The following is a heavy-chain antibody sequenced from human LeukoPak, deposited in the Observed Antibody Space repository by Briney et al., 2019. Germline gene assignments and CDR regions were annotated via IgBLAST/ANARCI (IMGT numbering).Heavy chain of an antibody. V-gene: IGHV3-21*01. D-gene: IGHD6-6*01. J-gene: IGHJ4*02. CDR1: GFTFSSYA. CDR2: ISSSSSYI. Sequence: GSLRLSCAASGFTFSSYAMSWVRQAPGKGLEWVSSISSSSSYIYYADSVKGRFTISRDNAKNSLYLQMNSLRAEDTAVYYCARVGAARSFDYWGQGTLVTVSS. CDR3: ARVGAARSFDY.